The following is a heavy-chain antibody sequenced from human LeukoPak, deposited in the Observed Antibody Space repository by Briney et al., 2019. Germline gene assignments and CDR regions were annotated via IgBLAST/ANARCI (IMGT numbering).Heavy chain of an antibody. V-gene: IGHV4-30-2*01. CDR2: IYHSASN. CDR3: ARSSGYSSGRLDY. CDR1: AGSISSGGYS. J-gene: IGHJ4*02. D-gene: IGHD6-19*01. Sequence: PSQTLSLTCAVSAGSISSGGYSWSWIRQPRGKGLEWIGYIYHSASNYFNASLKIRVTISVDRSKNQFSLKLSSVTAADTSVYYRARSSGYSSGRLDYWGQGTLVTVSS.